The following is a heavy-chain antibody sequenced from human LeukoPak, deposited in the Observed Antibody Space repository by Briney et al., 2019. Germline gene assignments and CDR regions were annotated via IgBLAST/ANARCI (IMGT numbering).Heavy chain of an antibody. CDR2: IYTSGST. J-gene: IGHJ6*03. V-gene: IGHV4-4*07. CDR3: ARKQHLEPSSYYYYYMDV. CDR1: GGSISNYY. D-gene: IGHD6-13*01. Sequence: SETLSLTCTVSGGSISNYYWSWIRQSAAKGLEWIGRIYTSGSTNYNPSLKSRVTISVDTSKNQFSLKLSSVTAADTAVYYCARKQHLEPSSYYYYYMDVWGKGTTVTVS.